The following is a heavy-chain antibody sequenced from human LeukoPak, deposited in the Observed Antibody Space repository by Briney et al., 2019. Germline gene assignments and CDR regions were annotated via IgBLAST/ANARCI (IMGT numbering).Heavy chain of an antibody. CDR1: GGSFSGYY. D-gene: IGHD3-10*01. CDR3: ARRYYGSGSYYRPPFDY. V-gene: IGHV4-34*01. CDR2: INHSGST. J-gene: IGHJ4*02. Sequence: SETLSLTCAVHGGSFSGYYWGWIRQPPGRGLEWVGEINHSGSTNYNPSLKSRVTISVDTSKNQFSLKLSSVTAADTAVYYCARRYYGSGSYYRPPFDYWGQGTLVTVSS.